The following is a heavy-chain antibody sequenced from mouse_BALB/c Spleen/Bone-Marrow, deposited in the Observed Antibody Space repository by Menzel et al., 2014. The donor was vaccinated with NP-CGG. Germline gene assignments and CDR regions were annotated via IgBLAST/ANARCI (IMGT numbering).Heavy chain of an antibody. J-gene: IGHJ3*01. CDR2: IDPYNGDA. CDR1: GYSFTGYN. D-gene: IGHD2-14*01. Sequence: VQLKQSGPELEKPGASVKISCKASGYSFTGYNMNWVKRTNGKSLEWIGNIDPYNGDARYSQKFKGKATLTVDKSSSTSYMQLKSLTSEDSAVYYCARGGYDVGTFAYWGQGTLVTVSA. CDR3: ARGGYDVGTFAY. V-gene: IGHV1S135*01.